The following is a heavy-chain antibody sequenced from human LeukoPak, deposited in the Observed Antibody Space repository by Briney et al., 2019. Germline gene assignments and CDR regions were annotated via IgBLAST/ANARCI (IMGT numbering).Heavy chain of an antibody. D-gene: IGHD2-2*01. Sequence: GGSLRLSCAASGFTVSNYEMNWVRQAPGKGLEWVSYISSSGSTIYYADSVKGRFTISRDNPKNLLYLQMNSLRAEDTAVYYCARDAEYQLLYDAFDMWGQGTMVTVSS. CDR3: ARDAEYQLLYDAFDM. V-gene: IGHV3-48*03. J-gene: IGHJ3*02. CDR2: ISSSGSTI. CDR1: GFTVSNYE.